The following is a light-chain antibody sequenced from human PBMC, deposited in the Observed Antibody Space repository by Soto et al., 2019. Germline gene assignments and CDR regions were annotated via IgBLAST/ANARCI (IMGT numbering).Light chain of an antibody. CDR3: QQRSIWPWT. CDR1: QSVSNY. CDR2: DAS. Sequence: EIVLTQSPATLSLSPGERATLSCWASQSVSNYFVWYQQEPGQAPRLLIYDASKRATGIPARFSGSGSGTDFTLTISSLEPEDFAVYYCQQRSIWPWTFGQGTKVDIK. J-gene: IGKJ1*01. V-gene: IGKV3-11*01.